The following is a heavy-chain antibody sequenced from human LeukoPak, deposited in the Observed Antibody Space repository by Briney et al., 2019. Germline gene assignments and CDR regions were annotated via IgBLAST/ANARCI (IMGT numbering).Heavy chain of an antibody. Sequence: PSETLSLTCTVSGGSISSSSYYWGWIRQPPGKGLEWIGSIYYSGSTYYNPSLKSRVTISVDTSKNQFSLKLSSVTAADTAVYYCARVVVPAAVFDYWGQGTLVTVSS. CDR3: ARVVVPAAVFDY. D-gene: IGHD2-2*01. J-gene: IGHJ4*02. CDR2: IYYSGST. CDR1: GGSISSSSYY. V-gene: IGHV4-39*07.